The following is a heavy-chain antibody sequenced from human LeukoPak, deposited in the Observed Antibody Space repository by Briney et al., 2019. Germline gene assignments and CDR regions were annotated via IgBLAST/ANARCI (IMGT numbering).Heavy chain of an antibody. D-gene: IGHD5-18*01. Sequence: ASVKVSCKAPGGTFSSYAISWVRQAPGQGLEGMGGIIPIFGTANHAQKFQGRVTITADESTSTAYMELSSLRSEDTAVYYCARARGYSYGLFDYWGQGTLVTVSS. V-gene: IGHV1-69*13. J-gene: IGHJ4*02. CDR2: IIPIFGTA. CDR3: ARARGYSYGLFDY. CDR1: GGTFSSYA.